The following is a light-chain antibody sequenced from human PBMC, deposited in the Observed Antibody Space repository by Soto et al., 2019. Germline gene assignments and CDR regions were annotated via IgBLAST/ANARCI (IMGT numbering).Light chain of an antibody. CDR3: GTWDGSLTAVL. Sequence: QAVVTQPPSVSAAPGQKVTISCSGSDSNIGNNNVSWYHLLPGTAPKLLIYDNDKRPSGIPDRFSGSKSGTSATLGITGLQTGDEADYYCGTWDGSLTAVLFGGGTQLTVL. V-gene: IGLV1-51*01. CDR2: DND. CDR1: DSNIGNNN. J-gene: IGLJ2*01.